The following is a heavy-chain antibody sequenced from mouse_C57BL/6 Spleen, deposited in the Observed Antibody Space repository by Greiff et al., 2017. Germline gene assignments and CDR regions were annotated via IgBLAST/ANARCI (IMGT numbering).Heavy chain of an antibody. CDR1: GYTFTSYW. V-gene: IGHV1-55*01. CDR2: IYPGSGST. J-gene: IGHJ4*01. D-gene: IGHD2-1*01. Sequence: VQLQQPGAALVKPGASVKMSCKASGYTFTSYWITWVKQRPGQGLEWIGDIYPGSGSTNYNEKFKSKARLTVDTSSSTAYMQLSSLTSEDSAVYYWARRVCNYGEGYAMDYWGQGTSGTVSS. CDR3: ARRVCNYGEGYAMDY.